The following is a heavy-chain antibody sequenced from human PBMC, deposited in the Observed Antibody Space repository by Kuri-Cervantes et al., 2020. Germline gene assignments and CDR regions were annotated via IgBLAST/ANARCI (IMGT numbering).Heavy chain of an antibody. CDR2: ISYDGSNK. J-gene: IGHJ6*02. Sequence: LSLTCAASGFTFSSYGMHWVRQAPGKGLEWVAVISYDGSNKYYADSVKGRFTISRDNSKNTLYLQMNSLRAEDTAVYYCAKSAIGGMDVWGQGTTVTVSS. CDR3: AKSAIGGMDV. D-gene: IGHD2-2*02. V-gene: IGHV3-30*18. CDR1: GFTFSSYG.